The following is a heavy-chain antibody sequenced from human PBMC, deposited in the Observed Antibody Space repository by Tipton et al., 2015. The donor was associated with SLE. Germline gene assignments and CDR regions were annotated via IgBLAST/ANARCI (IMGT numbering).Heavy chain of an antibody. CDR2: IYGSVNS. V-gene: IGHV4-38-2*02. J-gene: IGHJ6*02. CDR1: GYSISSGYY. Sequence: TLSLTCAVSGYSISSGYYWAWIRQPSGKGLVWIGSIYGSVNSYYNPSLRSRVTISVDTSKNQFSLKLSAVTAADTAVYSCARDPPSSYYYGIDDWGQGTTVTVYS. D-gene: IGHD6-6*01. CDR3: ARDPPSSYYYGIDD.